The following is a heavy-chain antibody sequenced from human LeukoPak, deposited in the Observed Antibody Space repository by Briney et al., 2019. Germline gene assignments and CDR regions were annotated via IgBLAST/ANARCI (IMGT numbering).Heavy chain of an antibody. D-gene: IGHD3-3*01. CDR2: IYHSGST. CDR3: ARGAGEYYDFWSGYYSGAFDI. CDR1: GGSISSGGYS. V-gene: IGHV4-30-2*01. Sequence: PSETLSLTCAVSGGSISSGGYSWSWIRQPPGKGLEWIGYIYHSGSTYYNPSLKSRVTISVDRSKNQFSLKLSSVTAADTAVYYCARGAGEYYDFWSGYYSGAFDIWGQGTMVTVSS. J-gene: IGHJ3*02.